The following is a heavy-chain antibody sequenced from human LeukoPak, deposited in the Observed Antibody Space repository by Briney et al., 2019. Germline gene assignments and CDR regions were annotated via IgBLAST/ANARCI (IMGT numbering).Heavy chain of an antibody. J-gene: IGHJ4*02. CDR3: ARVHCTSPSCWGALYFDY. CDR2: INHSGST. CDR1: GGSFSGYY. V-gene: IGHV4-34*01. Sequence: NASETLSLTCAVYGGSFSGYYWSWIRQPPGKGLEWIGEINHSGSTNYNPSLKSRVTISVDTSKNQFSLKLSSVTAEDTAVYYCARVHCTSPSCWGALYFDYWGQGTLVIVSS. D-gene: IGHD2-2*01.